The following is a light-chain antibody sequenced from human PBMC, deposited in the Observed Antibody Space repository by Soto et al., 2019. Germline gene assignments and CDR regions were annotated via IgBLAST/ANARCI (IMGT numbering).Light chain of an antibody. CDR1: TGAVTSNHH. CDR2: DTS. Sequence: QAVVTQEPSLTVSPGGTVTLTCGSRTGAVTSNHHPYWFQQKAGQAPRTLIYDTSNKHSWTPARFSGSLLGDKAALTLSGAQPEDEAQYYCLLSYNAARVFGGGTKPIVL. J-gene: IGLJ2*01. CDR3: LLSYNAARV. V-gene: IGLV7-46*01.